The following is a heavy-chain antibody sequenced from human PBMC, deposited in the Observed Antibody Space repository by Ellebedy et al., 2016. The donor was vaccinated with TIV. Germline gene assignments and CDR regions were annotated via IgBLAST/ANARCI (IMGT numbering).Heavy chain of an antibody. V-gene: IGHV4-39*01. Sequence: MPSETLSLTCTVSGGSISSSSYYWGWIRQPPGKGLEWIGRISYTGSSYYNPSLNSRVTISVDTSKNQFSLRLSSVTAADTAVYYCARLWVNSLSAAGPHRCFDPWGQGTLVTVSS. CDR3: ARLWVNSLSAAGPHRCFDP. CDR2: ISYTGSS. J-gene: IGHJ5*02. CDR1: GGSISSSSYY. D-gene: IGHD6-13*01.